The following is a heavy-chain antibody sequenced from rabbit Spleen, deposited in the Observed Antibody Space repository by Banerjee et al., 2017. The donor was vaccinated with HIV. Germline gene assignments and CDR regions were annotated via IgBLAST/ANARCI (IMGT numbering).Heavy chain of an antibody. CDR1: GFDFSSYG. V-gene: IGHV1S47*01. CDR2: IDPVFGST. CDR3: VRDTWHFKL. D-gene: IGHD3-1*01. J-gene: IGHJ4*01. Sequence: QEQLVESGGGLVQPGGSLKLSCKASGFDFSSYGVSWVRQAPGKGLEWIGYIDPVFGSTYYASWVNGRFTISSHNAQNTLYLQLNSLTVADTATYFCVRDTWHFKLWGPVTLVTVS.